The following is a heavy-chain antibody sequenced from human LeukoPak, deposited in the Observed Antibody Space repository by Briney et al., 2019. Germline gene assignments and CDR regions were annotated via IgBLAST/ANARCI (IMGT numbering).Heavy chain of an antibody. J-gene: IGHJ5*02. D-gene: IGHD2-8*01. CDR2: INHSGST. V-gene: IGHV4-34*01. CDR1: GGSFSGYY. Sequence: SETLSLTCAVYGGSFSGYYWSWIRQPPGKGLEWIGEINHSGSTNYNPSLKSRVTMSVDTSKNQFSLKLSSVTAADTAVYYCAREGAPIVLMVYDVVGWFDPWGQGTLVTVSS. CDR3: AREGAPIVLMVYDVVGWFDP.